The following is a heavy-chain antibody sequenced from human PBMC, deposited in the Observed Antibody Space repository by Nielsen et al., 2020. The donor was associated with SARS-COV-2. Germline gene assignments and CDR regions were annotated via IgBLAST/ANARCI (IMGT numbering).Heavy chain of an antibody. CDR2: MNPNSGNT. Sequence: ASVKVSCKASGYTFTNYHIHWVRQAPGQGLEWMGWMNPNSGNTGYAQKFQGRVTMTRDTSISTAYMELTSLRSDDTAVYYCTRDSSGTYRRVDYWGQGTLVTVSS. D-gene: IGHD3-22*01. V-gene: IGHV1-8*02. J-gene: IGHJ4*02. CDR1: GYTFTNYH. CDR3: TRDSSGTYRRVDY.